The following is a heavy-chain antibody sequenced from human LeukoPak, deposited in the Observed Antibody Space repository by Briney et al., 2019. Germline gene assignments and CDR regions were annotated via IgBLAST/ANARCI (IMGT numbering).Heavy chain of an antibody. V-gene: IGHV1-18*04. CDR1: GYTFTIYG. CDR3: ARDAFGGAKAYFDY. D-gene: IGHD3-16*01. J-gene: IGHJ4*02. CDR2: ISAYNGNT. Sequence: EASVKVSFKASGYTFTIYGISWVRQAPGQGLEWMGWISAYNGNTNYAQKLQGRVTMTTDTSTSTAYMELRSLRSDDTAVYYCARDAFGGAKAYFDYWGQGTLVTVSS.